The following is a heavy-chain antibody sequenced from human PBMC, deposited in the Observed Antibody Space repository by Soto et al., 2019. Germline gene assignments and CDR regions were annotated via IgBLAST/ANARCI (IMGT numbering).Heavy chain of an antibody. D-gene: IGHD1-1*01. Sequence: GESLKISCKCSGYSFTIYWISWVRQMPGKGLEWMGRIDPSDSYTNYSPSFQGHVTISADKSISTAYLQWSSLKASDTAMYYCARHVTPRAGTENWFDPWGQGTLVTVSS. CDR1: GYSFTIYW. V-gene: IGHV5-10-1*01. CDR3: ARHVTPRAGTENWFDP. J-gene: IGHJ5*02. CDR2: IDPSDSYT.